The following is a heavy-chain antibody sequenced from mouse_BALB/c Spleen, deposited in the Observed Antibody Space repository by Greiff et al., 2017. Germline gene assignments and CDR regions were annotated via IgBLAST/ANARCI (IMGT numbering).Heavy chain of an antibody. V-gene: IGHV5-6*02. CDR3: ARGDGSSYDY. CDR1: GFTFSSYG. CDR2: ISSGGSYT. Sequence: EVKLVESGGDLVKPGGSLKLSCAASGFTFSSYGMSWVRQTPDKRLEWVATISSGGSYTYYPDSVKGRFTISRDNAKNTLYLQMSSLKSEDTAMYYCARGDGSSYDYWGQGTTLTVSS. J-gene: IGHJ2*01. D-gene: IGHD1-1*01.